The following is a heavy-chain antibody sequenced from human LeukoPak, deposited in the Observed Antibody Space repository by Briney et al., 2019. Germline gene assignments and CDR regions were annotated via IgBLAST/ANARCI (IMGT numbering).Heavy chain of an antibody. V-gene: IGHV3-9*01. D-gene: IGHD3-10*01. CDR2: ISWNSGSI. CDR3: AKDNYGSGFDY. Sequence: GGSLRLSCAASGFTFDDYAMHWVRQAPGKGLEWVSGISWNSGSIGYADSVKGRFTISRDNAKNSLYLQMNSLRAEDTALYYCAKDNYGSGFDYRGQGTLVTVSS. J-gene: IGHJ4*02. CDR1: GFTFDDYA.